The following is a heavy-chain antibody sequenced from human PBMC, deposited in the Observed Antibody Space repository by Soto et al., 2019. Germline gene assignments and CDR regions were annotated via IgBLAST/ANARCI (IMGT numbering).Heavy chain of an antibody. CDR2: ISAYNGNT. Sequence: AASVKVSCKASGYTFTSYGISWVRQAPGQGLEWMGWISAYNGNTNYAQKLQSRVTMTTDTSTSTAYMELRSLRSDHTAVYYCASYTIAVAGTTYYYYGMDVWGQGTTVTVSS. CDR1: GYTFTSYG. V-gene: IGHV1-18*04. CDR3: ASYTIAVAGTTYYYYGMDV. J-gene: IGHJ6*02. D-gene: IGHD6-19*01.